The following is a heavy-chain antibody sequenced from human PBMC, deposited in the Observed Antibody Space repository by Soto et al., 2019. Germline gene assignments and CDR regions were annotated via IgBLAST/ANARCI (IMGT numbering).Heavy chain of an antibody. CDR3: ARGLVGATDKSTDYYYYGMDV. CDR1: GGSFSGYY. Sequence: SETLSLTCAVYGGSFSGYYWSWIRRPPGKGLEWIGEINHSGSTNYNPSLKSRVTISVDTSKNQFSLKLSSVTAADTAVYYCARGLVGATDKSTDYYYYGMDVWGQGTTVTVSS. V-gene: IGHV4-34*01. D-gene: IGHD1-26*01. J-gene: IGHJ6*02. CDR2: INHSGST.